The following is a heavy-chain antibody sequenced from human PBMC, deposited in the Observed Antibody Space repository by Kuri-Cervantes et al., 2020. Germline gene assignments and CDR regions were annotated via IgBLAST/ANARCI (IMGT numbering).Heavy chain of an antibody. CDR1: GGSIDSNDW. V-gene: IGHV4-30-4*01. Sequence: SETLSLTCAVFGGSIDSNDWWTWVRQPPGKGLEWMGSTKYSGSAFYNPSLQSRVSISVDTSKDRFSLRLSSVSAADTALYYCARALTTSAAARPFDSRGQGTLVTVSS. D-gene: IGHD6-13*01. CDR2: TKYSGSA. J-gene: IGHJ4*02. CDR3: ARALTTSAAARPFDS.